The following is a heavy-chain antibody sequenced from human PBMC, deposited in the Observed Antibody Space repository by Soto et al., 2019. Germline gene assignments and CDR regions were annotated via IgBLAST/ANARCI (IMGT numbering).Heavy chain of an antibody. D-gene: IGHD1-26*01. CDR2: ISGSGVST. Sequence: GGSLRLSCAASGFTFSSYAMSWVRQAPGKGLEWVSGISGSGVSTFYAGSVKGRFTISRDNSKNTLYLQMNSLRAEDTAVYYCAKADSGSYKFKPHLDFDYWGQGMLVTVSS. CDR1: GFTFSSYA. V-gene: IGHV3-23*01. CDR3: AKADSGSYKFKPHLDFDY. J-gene: IGHJ4*02.